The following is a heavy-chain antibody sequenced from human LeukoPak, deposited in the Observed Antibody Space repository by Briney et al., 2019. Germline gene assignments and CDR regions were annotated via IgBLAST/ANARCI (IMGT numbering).Heavy chain of an antibody. D-gene: IGHD4-17*01. Sequence: GGSLRLSCAASGFTVSSNYMSWVRQAPGKGLEWVSVIYSGGSTYYADSVKGRFTISRDNSKNTLYLQMNSLRAEDTAVYYCARGVMTTVTTAFFYYYYMDVWGKGTTVTISS. V-gene: IGHV3-53*01. CDR3: ARGVMTTVTTAFFYYYYMDV. J-gene: IGHJ6*03. CDR1: GFTVSSNY. CDR2: IYSGGST.